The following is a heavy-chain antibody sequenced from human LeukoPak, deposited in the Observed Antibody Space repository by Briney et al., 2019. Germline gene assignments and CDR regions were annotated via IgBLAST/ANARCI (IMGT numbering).Heavy chain of an antibody. CDR2: ISGSGGST. J-gene: IGHJ4*02. CDR3: AKGGQYCSSTSCLNHFDY. D-gene: IGHD2-2*01. V-gene: IGHV3-23*01. CDR1: GFTFSSYA. Sequence: PGGSLRLSCAASGFTFSSYAMRWVRHAPGKGLEWVSAISGSGGSTYYADSVKGRFTISRDNSKNTLYLQMNSLRAEGTAVYYCAKGGQYCSSTSCLNHFDYWGQGTLVTVSS.